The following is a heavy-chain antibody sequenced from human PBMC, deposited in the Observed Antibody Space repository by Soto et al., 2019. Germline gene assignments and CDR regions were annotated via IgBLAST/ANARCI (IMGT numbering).Heavy chain of an antibody. Sequence: QVQLQESGPGLVKPSGTLSLTCTVSGASISSTSSGDWWSWVRQPPGKGLEWIGEIHHSGSTNYNPSLKSRVAMSVDKSKNQFSLRLYSVTAADTAVYYCAKMLGATLVDYWCQGTLVPVSS. CDR1: GASISSTSSGDW. CDR2: IHHSGST. J-gene: IGHJ4*02. D-gene: IGHD1-26*01. V-gene: IGHV4-4*02. CDR3: AKMLGATLVDY.